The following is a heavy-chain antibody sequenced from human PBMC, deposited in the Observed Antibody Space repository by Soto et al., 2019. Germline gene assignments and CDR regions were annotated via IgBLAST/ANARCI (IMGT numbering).Heavy chain of an antibody. Sequence: QLQLQESGPGLVKPSETLSLTCTVSGGSISSSSYYWGWIRQPPGKGLEWIGSIYYSGSTYYNPSLKSRVTISVDTSKNQFSLKLSSVTAADTAVYYCARCSSGYYYYYYYYGMDVWGQGTTVTVSS. V-gene: IGHV4-39*01. CDR3: ARCSSGYYYYYYYYGMDV. CDR1: GGSISSSSYY. CDR2: IYYSGST. J-gene: IGHJ6*02. D-gene: IGHD3-22*01.